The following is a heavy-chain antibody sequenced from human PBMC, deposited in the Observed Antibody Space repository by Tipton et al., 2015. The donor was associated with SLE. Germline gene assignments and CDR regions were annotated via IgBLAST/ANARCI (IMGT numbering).Heavy chain of an antibody. Sequence: SLRLSCAASGFTFSSYAMHWVRQAPGKGLEWVSVIYSHGNTYYAASVTGRFTSSRDNSKNTLSLQMNSLRAEDTAVYFCATVGFSYGETYFENWGQGTLVTVSS. CDR3: ATVGFSYGETYFEN. CDR1: GFTFSSYA. J-gene: IGHJ4*02. CDR2: IYSHGNT. D-gene: IGHD5-18*01. V-gene: IGHV3-23*03.